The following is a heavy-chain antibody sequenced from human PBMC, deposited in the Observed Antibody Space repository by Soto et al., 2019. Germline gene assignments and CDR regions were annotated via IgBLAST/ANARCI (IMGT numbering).Heavy chain of an antibody. CDR3: ARDSDCHSTSCFFPPHV. Sequence: GGSLRLSCSASGFTFCDENMSWVRQVPGKGLEWVSGISGGGSYIFYADSVQGRFSISRDNAKNSLFLEMNSLRVEDTAVYYCARDSDCHSTSCFFPPHVWGQGTTVTVSS. CDR1: GFTFCDEN. D-gene: IGHD2-2*01. J-gene: IGHJ6*02. V-gene: IGHV3-21*06. CDR2: ISGGGSYI.